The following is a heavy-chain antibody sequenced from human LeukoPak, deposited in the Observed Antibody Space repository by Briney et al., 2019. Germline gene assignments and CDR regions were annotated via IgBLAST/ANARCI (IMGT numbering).Heavy chain of an antibody. J-gene: IGHJ6*02. CDR2: INPNSGGT. CDR1: GYTFTGYY. CDR3: ARGSAYYYYGMDV. Sequence: SVKVSCKASGYTFTGYYMHWVRQAPGQGLEWMGWINPNSGGTNYAQKFQGRVTMTRDTSISTAYMELSRLRSDDTAVYYCARGSAYYYYGMDVWGQGTTVTVSS. V-gene: IGHV1-2*02.